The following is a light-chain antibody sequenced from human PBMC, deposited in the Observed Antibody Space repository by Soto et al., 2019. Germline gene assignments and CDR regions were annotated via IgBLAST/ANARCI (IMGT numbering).Light chain of an antibody. CDR3: QQYYSYPAT. CDR1: QGISSY. J-gene: IGKJ4*01. CDR2: AAS. Sequence: AIRMTQSPSSLSASTGDRVTITCRASQGISSYLAWYQQEPGKAPKLLIYAASTLQSGVPSRFTGSGSGTDFTLTISCLQSEDFATYYFQQYYSYPATFGGGTKVEIK. V-gene: IGKV1-8*01.